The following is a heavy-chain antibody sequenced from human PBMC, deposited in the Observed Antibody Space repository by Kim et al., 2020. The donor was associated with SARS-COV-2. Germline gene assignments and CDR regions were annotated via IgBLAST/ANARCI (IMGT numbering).Heavy chain of an antibody. CDR3: ARHPRP. Sequence: PSDSSTNYSPSFQRHVTISADKSISTAYLQWSSLKASDTAMYYCARHPRPWGQGTLVTVSS. J-gene: IGHJ5*02. CDR2: PSDSST. V-gene: IGHV5-10-1*01.